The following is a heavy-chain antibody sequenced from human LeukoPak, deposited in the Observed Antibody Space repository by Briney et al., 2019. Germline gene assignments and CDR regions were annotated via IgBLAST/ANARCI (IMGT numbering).Heavy chain of an antibody. V-gene: IGHV3-7*01. Sequence: GGSLRLSCAASGFTFSSYWMSWVRQAPGKGREWVANIKQDGSEKYYVDSVKGRFTISRDNAKNSLYLKMNSLRAEDTAVYYCARTLVPAGMDYWGQGTLVTVSS. CDR1: GFTFSSYW. CDR2: IKQDGSEK. D-gene: IGHD2-2*01. CDR3: ARTLVPAGMDY. J-gene: IGHJ4*02.